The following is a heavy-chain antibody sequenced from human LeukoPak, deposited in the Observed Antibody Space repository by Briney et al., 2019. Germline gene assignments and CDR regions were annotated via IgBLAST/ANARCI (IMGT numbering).Heavy chain of an antibody. J-gene: IGHJ4*02. CDR2: ISGSDSSA. V-gene: IGHV3-23*01. CDR1: GFTFTSSA. Sequence: GGSLRLSCAASGFTFTSSAMSWVRQVPGKGLEWVSTISGSDSSASYADSVKGRFTISRDSSENTLYLQMNSLRAEDTAVYYCAKDACCTSLSCHYYFDYWGQGTLVTVSS. D-gene: IGHD2-2*01. CDR3: AKDACCTSLSCHYYFDY.